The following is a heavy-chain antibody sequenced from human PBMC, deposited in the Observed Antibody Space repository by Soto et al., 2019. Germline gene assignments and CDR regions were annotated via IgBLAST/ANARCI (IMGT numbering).Heavy chain of an antibody. D-gene: IGHD3-16*01. V-gene: IGHV6-1*01. J-gene: IGHJ6*02. CDR1: GDSLSSNSAA. Sequence: SQTLSLTCSISGDSLSSNSAAWNCIRQSPSRGLEWLGRTYFMSRWYNDYAVSVKSRMTINPDTSKNQFSLQLNSVTPEDTAVYFCARGLTSARDSEGECFYCYGMDVWGQGTTVSVSS. CDR2: TYFMSRWYN. CDR3: ARGLTSARDSEGECFYCYGMDV.